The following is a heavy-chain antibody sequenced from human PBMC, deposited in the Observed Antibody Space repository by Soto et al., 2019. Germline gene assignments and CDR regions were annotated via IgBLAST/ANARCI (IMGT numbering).Heavy chain of an antibody. CDR2: MSYDGSHK. Sequence: GGSLRLSCAASRFTFSNYAIHWVRQAPGKGLEWVAIMSYDGSHKYFADSVEGRFTISRDSSENTLYLQMNSLRADDTAIYYCAREMPAPSDHYYGLDVWGQGTTVTVSS. CDR1: RFTFSNYA. D-gene: IGHD2-2*01. J-gene: IGHJ6*02. CDR3: AREMPAPSDHYYGLDV. V-gene: IGHV3-30-3*01.